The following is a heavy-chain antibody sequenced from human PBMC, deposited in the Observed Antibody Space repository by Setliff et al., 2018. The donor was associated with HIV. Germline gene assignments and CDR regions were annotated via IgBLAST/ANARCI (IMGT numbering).Heavy chain of an antibody. CDR1: GGSFSGYY. CDR3: ARTRSDFWSGYSPYYYYDMDV. D-gene: IGHD3-3*01. V-gene: IGHV4-34*01. CDR2: INHSGST. Sequence: SETLSLTCDVYGGSFSGYYWSWIRQPPGKGLEWIGEINHSGSTNYNPSLKSRVTISVDTSKNQFSLKLSSVTAADTAVYYCARTRSDFWSGYSPYYYYDMDVWGKGTTVTAP. J-gene: IGHJ6*03.